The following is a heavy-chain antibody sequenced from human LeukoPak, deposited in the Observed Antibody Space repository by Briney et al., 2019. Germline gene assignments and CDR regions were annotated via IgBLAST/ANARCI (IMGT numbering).Heavy chain of an antibody. J-gene: IGHJ6*03. Sequence: SETLSLTCTISGGSVSDYYWSWIRQSPGKGLEWIGYIYHTGSTSYSPSLRSRVTISADTSQNQFSLKLSSVTAADTAVYYCARCPFHYYYYMDVWGKGTRSPSP. CDR2: IYHTGST. V-gene: IGHV4-59*02. CDR3: ARCPFHYYYYMDV. D-gene: IGHD2-21*01. CDR1: GGSVSDYY.